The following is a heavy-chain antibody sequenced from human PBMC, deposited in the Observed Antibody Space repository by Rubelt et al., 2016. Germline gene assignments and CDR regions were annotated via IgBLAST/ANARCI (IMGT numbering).Heavy chain of an antibody. V-gene: IGHV1-3*01. D-gene: IGHD5-24*01. CDR1: GYTFTHDV. J-gene: IGHJ4*02. CDR2: FNADSGTT. CDR3: ARDLTYNLPAY. Sequence: QVQLVQSGAEVRKPGASVKVSCKASGYTFTHDVIHWVRQAPGQRPEWLGWFNADSGTTRYSEHFQGRVTMTTDTSTSTAYMELRSLRSDDTAVYYCARDLTYNLPAYWGQGTLVTVSS.